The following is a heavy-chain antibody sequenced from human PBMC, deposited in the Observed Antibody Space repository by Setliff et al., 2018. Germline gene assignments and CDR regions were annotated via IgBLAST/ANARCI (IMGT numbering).Heavy chain of an antibody. D-gene: IGHD2-2*01. CDR3: ARLVRYCTRTSCQRTPGAEY. Sequence: ASVKVSCKASGYTFTDYGVTWVRQAPGQGLEWVGWISPYSGNTYYAPKFQGRITMTTDTSTTTAYMELKSLRSDDTAIYYCARLVRYCTRTSCQRTPGAEYWGQGTLVTVSS. CDR2: ISPYSGNT. V-gene: IGHV1-18*01. J-gene: IGHJ4*02. CDR1: GYTFTDYG.